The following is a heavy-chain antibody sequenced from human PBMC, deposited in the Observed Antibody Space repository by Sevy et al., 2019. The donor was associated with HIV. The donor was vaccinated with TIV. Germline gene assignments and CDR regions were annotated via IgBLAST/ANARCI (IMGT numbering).Heavy chain of an antibody. D-gene: IGHD2-2*01. CDR3: ARSPPVVVVPGAPSWFDP. CDR2: INESGIT. J-gene: IGHJ5*02. Sequence: SETLSLTCAVHYGSFSGYYWNWIRQVPGKGLEWIGEINESGITYYNPSLKSRVTISVDTSKKQFSLKLNSVTAVDSAAYFCARSPPVVVVPGAPSWFDPWGQGTLVTVSS. V-gene: IGHV4-34*01. CDR1: YGSFSGYY.